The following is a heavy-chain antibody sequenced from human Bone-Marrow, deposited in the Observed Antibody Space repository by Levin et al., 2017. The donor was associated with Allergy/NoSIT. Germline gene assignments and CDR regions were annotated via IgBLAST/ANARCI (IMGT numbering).Heavy chain of an antibody. CDR3: ASEPRPFSIGQY. J-gene: IGHJ4*02. CDR1: GFTFSSSG. CDR2: LWSNGRNN. Sequence: PGESLKISCAASGFTFSSSGMHWVRQAPGKGLEWVAVLWSNGRNNYYTDSVKGRFIISRDDSSNTLYLQMNTLRAEDTAIYYCASEPRPFSIGQYWGQGTLVTVSS. V-gene: IGHV3-33*01. D-gene: IGHD3-3*01.